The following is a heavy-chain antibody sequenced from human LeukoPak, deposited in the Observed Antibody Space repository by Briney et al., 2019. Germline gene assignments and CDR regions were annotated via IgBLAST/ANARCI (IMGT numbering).Heavy chain of an antibody. J-gene: IGHJ4*02. CDR3: ARGRSIHLWEFAGDS. CDR1: GFTSSRYG. Sequence: GGSLRLSCAASGFTSSRYGMHWIRQAPGKGLEYVSGVNSDGDSTYYTDSVDGRFSISRDNPKKMVYLQMGSLRVEDMAVYYCARGRSIHLWEFAGDSWGQGTLVTVSS. CDR2: VNSDGDST. D-gene: IGHD5-18*01. V-gene: IGHV3-64*02.